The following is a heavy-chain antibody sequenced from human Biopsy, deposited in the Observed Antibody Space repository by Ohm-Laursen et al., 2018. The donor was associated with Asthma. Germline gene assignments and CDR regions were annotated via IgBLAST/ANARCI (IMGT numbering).Heavy chain of an antibody. CDR3: ARCQVGYSSGWSLLLKKIYYSGMDV. CDR2: IMTVFGTT. J-gene: IGHJ6*02. V-gene: IGHV1-69*13. Sequence: ASVKVSCKAPGGTFSNFAISWVRQAPGQGLEWLGGIMTVFGTTNYALKFQGRVTITADESTSTAYMEMTSLRSEDTAIYYCARCQVGYSSGWSLLLKKIYYSGMDVWGQGTAVTVSS. D-gene: IGHD6-19*01. CDR1: GGTFSNFA.